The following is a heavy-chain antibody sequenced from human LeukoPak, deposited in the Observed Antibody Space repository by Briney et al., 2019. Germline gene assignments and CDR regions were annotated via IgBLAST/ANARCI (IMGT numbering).Heavy chain of an antibody. V-gene: IGHV4-39*07. CDR3: ARNPDYDFWSGYYFDPGSAFDI. J-gene: IGHJ3*02. CDR2: IYYSGST. CDR1: GGSISSSSYY. Sequence: SETLSLTCTVSGGSISSSSYYWGWIRQPPGKGLEWIGSIYYSGSTYYNPSLKSRVTISVGTSKNQFSLKLSSVTAADTAVYYCARNPDYDFWSGYYFDPGSAFDIWGQGTMVTVSS. D-gene: IGHD3-3*01.